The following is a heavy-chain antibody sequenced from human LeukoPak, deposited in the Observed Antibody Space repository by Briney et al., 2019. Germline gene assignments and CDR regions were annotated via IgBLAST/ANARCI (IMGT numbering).Heavy chain of an antibody. CDR1: GYTFTGYY. D-gene: IGHD6-13*01. CDR2: INPNSGGT. Sequence: GASVKVSCKASGYTFTGYYMHWVRQAPGQGLEWMGWINPNSGGTNYAQKFQGRVTMTRDTSISTAYMELSRLRSDDTAVYYCARGYSSSWYLGTYYYYYYMDVWGKGTTVTISS. V-gene: IGHV1-2*02. J-gene: IGHJ6*03. CDR3: ARGYSSSWYLGTYYYYYYMDV.